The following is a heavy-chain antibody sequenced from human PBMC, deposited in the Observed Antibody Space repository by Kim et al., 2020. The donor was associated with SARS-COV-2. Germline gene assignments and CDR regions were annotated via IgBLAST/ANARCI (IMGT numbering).Heavy chain of an antibody. Sequence: GGSLRLSCAASGFTFSSYAMSWVRQAPGKGLEWVSAISGSGGSTYYADSVKGRFTISRDNSKNTLYLQMNSLRAEDTAVYYCARHGRGASDIAARITGTTGAFDFWGQGTMVTVSS. J-gene: IGHJ3*01. V-gene: IGHV3-23*01. CDR3: ARHGRGASDIAARITGTTGAFDF. CDR2: ISGSGGST. CDR1: GFTFSSYA. D-gene: IGHD1-20*01.